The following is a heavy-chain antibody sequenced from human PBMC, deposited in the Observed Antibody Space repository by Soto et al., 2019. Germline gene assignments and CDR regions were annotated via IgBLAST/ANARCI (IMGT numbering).Heavy chain of an antibody. D-gene: IGHD2-2*01. CDR2: INAGNGDT. J-gene: IGHJ4*02. Sequence: GASVKVSCKASGYTFTSYALYWVRQAPGQRLEWVGWINAGNGDTRYSQKFQGRVTVTGDTSASTAYMEMSSLRAEDTAMYYCARDSSSSLDYWGQGTLVTVSS. V-gene: IGHV1-3*01. CDR1: GYTFTSYA. CDR3: ARDSSSSLDY.